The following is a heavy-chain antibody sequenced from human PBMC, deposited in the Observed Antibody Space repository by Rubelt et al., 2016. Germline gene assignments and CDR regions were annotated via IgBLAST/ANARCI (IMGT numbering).Heavy chain of an antibody. CDR1: GYSISSGYY. D-gene: IGHD3-22*01. V-gene: IGHV4-38-2*02. CDR3: ATYYYDSSGYYYYHY. Sequence: QVQLQESGPGLVKPSETLSLTCTVSGYSISSGYYWGWIRQPPGKGLEWVGEINHSGSTNYNPVVKGRGTVSVYTSKNQFSLKLSAVTAADTAVYYCATYYYDSSGYYYYHYWGQGTLVTVSS. CDR2: INHSGST. J-gene: IGHJ4*02.